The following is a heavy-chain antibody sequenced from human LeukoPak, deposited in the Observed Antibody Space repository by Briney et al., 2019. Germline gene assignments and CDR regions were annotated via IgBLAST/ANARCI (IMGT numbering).Heavy chain of an antibody. V-gene: IGHV3-74*01. D-gene: IGHD5-12*01. CDR1: GFTLSSYW. CDR3: ARSDNGFDI. CDR2: INGDGSTT. Sequence: SGGSLRLSCAASGFTLSSYWMHWVRQAPGKGLVWVSRINGDGSTTTHADSVKGRFTISRDNAKNTLYLQLNSLRAEDTAVYYCARSDNGFDIWGQGTMVTVSS. J-gene: IGHJ3*02.